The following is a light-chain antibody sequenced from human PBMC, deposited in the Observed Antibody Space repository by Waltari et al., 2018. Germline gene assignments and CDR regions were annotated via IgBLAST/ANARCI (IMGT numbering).Light chain of an antibody. CDR1: QGVSSG. Sequence: EIVLTQSPGTLTASPGDKVTLSCRASQGVSSGLAWYHQKPVQSPRLLVYGASARATGIPARFSGRGSGTDFTLTISSLESEDSGVYYCQQYNDTPLPTFGQGTKVEI. CDR3: QQYNDTPLPT. CDR2: GAS. V-gene: IGKV3D-15*01. J-gene: IGKJ1*01.